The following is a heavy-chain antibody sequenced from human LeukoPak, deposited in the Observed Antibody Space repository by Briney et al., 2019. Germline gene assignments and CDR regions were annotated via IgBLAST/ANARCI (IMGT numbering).Heavy chain of an antibody. CDR2: ISGSDGAT. Sequence: PGGSLRLSCVGSGFTFSAYGMSWVRQAPGKGLESVSSISGSDGATSYADSVKGRFTISRDNSKNTLYLQMNSLRAEDTAVYYCAKDMRGVVLVPRAYYFDPWGQGTLVTVSS. CDR1: GFTFSAYG. J-gene: IGHJ4*02. CDR3: AKDMRGVVLVPRAYYFDP. V-gene: IGHV3-23*01. D-gene: IGHD2-8*02.